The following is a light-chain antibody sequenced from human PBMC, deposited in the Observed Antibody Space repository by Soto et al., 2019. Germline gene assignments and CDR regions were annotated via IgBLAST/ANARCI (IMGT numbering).Light chain of an antibody. CDR1: QSISNL. CDR2: DAS. V-gene: IGKV1-5*01. CDR3: QQYNSFSLT. J-gene: IGKJ4*01. Sequence: DIQMTLSPSTLSASVKDRVTITCRASQSISNLLAWYQQKPGQAPKLLIYDASSLESGVPSRFSGSGSGTEFTLTISGLQPDDFASYYCQQYNSFSLTFGGGTKVDI.